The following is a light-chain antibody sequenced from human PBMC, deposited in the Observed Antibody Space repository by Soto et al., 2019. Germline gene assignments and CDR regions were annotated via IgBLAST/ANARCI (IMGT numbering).Light chain of an antibody. CDR3: SSYAGPITFYV. CDR1: KNDIGVYDF. Sequence: QSVLTQPPSASGSPGQSVTISCTGTKNDIGVYDFVSWYQHHPGKAPRLIIYEVNKRPAGVSKRFSGSRSGDTASLTISGLQAEDEADYYCSSYAGPITFYVFGTGTKLTVL. CDR2: EVN. V-gene: IGLV2-23*02. J-gene: IGLJ1*01.